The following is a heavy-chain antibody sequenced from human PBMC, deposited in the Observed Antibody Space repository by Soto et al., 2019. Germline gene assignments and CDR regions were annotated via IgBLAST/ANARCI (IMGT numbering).Heavy chain of an antibody. CDR1: GFTFGDYA. J-gene: IGHJ6*04. D-gene: IGHD6-13*01. CDR3: TREGQLGSYYYYGREV. Sequence: GSLELSCTASGFTFGDYAMSWVRQAPGKRLEWVGSIRSKAYGGTKEYAASVKGRLTISRDDSKSIAYLQMNSLKTEDTAVYYCTREGQLGSYYYYGREVLGKGTSVIVSS. V-gene: IGHV3-49*04. CDR2: IRSKAYGGTK.